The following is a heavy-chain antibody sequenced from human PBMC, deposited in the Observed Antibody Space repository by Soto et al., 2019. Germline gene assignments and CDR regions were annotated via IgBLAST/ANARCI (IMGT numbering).Heavy chain of an antibody. V-gene: IGHV3-7*05. Sequence: EVQLVESGGGLVQPGGSLRLSCAASGFTFRTYWLSWVRQVPGKGLEWVANINLDGSEKNYVDSVKGRFTISRDNARNSLYLQLSTLRAEDSALYYCARDGSTSWSSYDYHGMDVWGPGTTVTVSS. D-gene: IGHD5-18*01. CDR2: INLDGSEK. CDR1: GFTFRTYW. J-gene: IGHJ6*02. CDR3: ARDGSTSWSSYDYHGMDV.